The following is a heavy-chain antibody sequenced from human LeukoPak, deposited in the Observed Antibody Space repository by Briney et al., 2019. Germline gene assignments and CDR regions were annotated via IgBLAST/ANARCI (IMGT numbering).Heavy chain of an antibody. Sequence: GGSLRLSCAASGFTFSSYWMSWVRQAPGKGREWVANIKQDGSEKYYVDSVKGRFTISRDNAKNSLYLQMNSLRAEDTAVYYCARLLRFLEWSIWGAFDIWGQGTMVTVSS. CDR2: IKQDGSEK. CDR3: ARLLRFLEWSIWGAFDI. D-gene: IGHD3-3*01. J-gene: IGHJ3*02. CDR1: GFTFSSYW. V-gene: IGHV3-7*01.